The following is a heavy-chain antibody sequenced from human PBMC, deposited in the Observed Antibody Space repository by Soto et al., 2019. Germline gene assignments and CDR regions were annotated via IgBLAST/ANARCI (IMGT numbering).Heavy chain of an antibody. Sequence: GGSLRLSCAASGFTFSSYAMSWVRQAPGKGLEWVSAISGSGGSTYYADSVKGRFTISRDNSKNTLYLQMNSLRAEDTAVYYCAKDPSLSYDYIWGSYRDDAFDIWGQGKMVTVSS. CDR2: ISGSGGST. V-gene: IGHV3-23*01. CDR1: GFTFSSYA. CDR3: AKDPSLSYDYIWGSYRDDAFDI. D-gene: IGHD3-16*02. J-gene: IGHJ3*02.